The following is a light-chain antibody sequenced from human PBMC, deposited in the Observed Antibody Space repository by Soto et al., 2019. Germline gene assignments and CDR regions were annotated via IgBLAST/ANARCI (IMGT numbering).Light chain of an antibody. Sequence: PGESGTLSCRASESVTDYLAWYQQKPGQAPRLLVYDVSNRAAGILTRFSGSGSGTDFTLSITSLQPEDFATYYCQQLNTYPVTFGGGTKVDIK. CDR2: DVS. J-gene: IGKJ4*01. CDR1: ESVTDY. CDR3: QQLNTYPVT. V-gene: IGKV3-11*01.